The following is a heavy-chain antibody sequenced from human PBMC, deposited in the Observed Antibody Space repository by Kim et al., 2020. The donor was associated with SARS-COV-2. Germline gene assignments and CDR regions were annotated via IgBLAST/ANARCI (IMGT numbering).Heavy chain of an antibody. D-gene: IGHD2-8*01. CDR3: ARAGNSYHLMVYAMVGYY. J-gene: IGHJ4*01. V-gene: IGHV4-34*01. Sequence: SETLSLTCAVYGGSFSGYYWSWIRQPPGKGLEWIGEINHSGSTNYNPSLKSRVTISVDTSKNQFSLKLSSVTAADTAVYYCARAGNSYHLMVYAMVGYY. CDR1: GGSFSGYY. CDR2: INHSGST.